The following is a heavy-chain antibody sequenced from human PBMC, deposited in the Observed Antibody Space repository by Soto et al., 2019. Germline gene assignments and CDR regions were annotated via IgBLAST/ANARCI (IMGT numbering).Heavy chain of an antibody. CDR1: GYSFSFG. D-gene: IGHD3-10*01. Sequence: ASVKVSCKASGYSFSFGFSWVREAPGQGLEWMGWMSASDGSTNSAQKFRGRISLTTDTSTNTAYMDLLSLTSDDTAVYFCATYYFGSGSYYRFDNWGQGTMVTLSS. V-gene: IGHV1-18*01. CDR3: ATYYFGSGSYYRFDN. CDR2: MSASDGST. J-gene: IGHJ4*02.